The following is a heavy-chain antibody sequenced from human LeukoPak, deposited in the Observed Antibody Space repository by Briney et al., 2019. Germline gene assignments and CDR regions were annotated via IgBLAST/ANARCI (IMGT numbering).Heavy chain of an antibody. CDR1: GFTFSSYW. V-gene: IGHV3-7*01. CDR3: ARDRTRVLL. J-gene: IGHJ1*01. CDR2: IKQDESDK. Sequence: PGGSLRLSCAASGFTFSSYWMSSVRQAPGEGLEWVANIKQDESDKSYVDSVKGRFTISRDNAKNSLYLQMNTLRAEDTAVYYCARDRTRVLLWGQGTLVTVSS.